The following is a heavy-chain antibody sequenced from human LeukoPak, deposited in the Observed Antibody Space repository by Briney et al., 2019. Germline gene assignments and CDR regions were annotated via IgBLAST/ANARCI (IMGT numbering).Heavy chain of an antibody. D-gene: IGHD1-26*01. V-gene: IGHV3-30*04. J-gene: IGHJ4*02. CDR3: ARDGVGAPGPFDY. CDR1: GFTFSSYA. Sequence: PARCLRLPCAASGFTFSSYAMHWVRQAPGKGLEWVAVISYEVSNKYYADSVKGRFTISRDNSKNTLYLQMNSLRAEDTAVYYCARDGVGAPGPFDYWGQGTLVTVSS. CDR2: ISYEVSNK.